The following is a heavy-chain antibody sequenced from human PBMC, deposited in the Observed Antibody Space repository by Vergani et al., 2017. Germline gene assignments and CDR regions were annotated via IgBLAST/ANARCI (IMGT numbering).Heavy chain of an antibody. V-gene: IGHV6-1*01. J-gene: IGHJ6*02. Sequence: QVQLQQSGPGLVKPSQTLSLTCAISGDSVSSNSAAWNWIRQSPSRGLEWLGRTYYRSKWYNDYAGSVKSRITINPDTSKNQFSLQLNSVTPEDTAVYYCAREGTGATTFAYYYYGMDVWGQGTTVTVSS. CDR1: GDSVSSNSAA. CDR3: AREGTGATTFAYYYYGMDV. CDR2: TYYRSKWYN. D-gene: IGHD1-26*01.